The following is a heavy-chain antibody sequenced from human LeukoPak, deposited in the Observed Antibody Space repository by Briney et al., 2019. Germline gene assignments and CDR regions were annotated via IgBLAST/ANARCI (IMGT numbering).Heavy chain of an antibody. J-gene: IGHJ4*02. V-gene: IGHV4-59*08. D-gene: IGHD6-25*01. CDR2: ISNSVYT. Sequence: SETLSLTCTVSGDSISTYYWSWIRQPPGKGLEWIGYISNSVYTNYNPSLTSRVTMSVDTSKNQFSLKLTSVAAADTAVYYCARHARSDYANAKFDYWGQGALVTVSS. CDR3: ARHARSDYANAKFDY. CDR1: GDSISTYY.